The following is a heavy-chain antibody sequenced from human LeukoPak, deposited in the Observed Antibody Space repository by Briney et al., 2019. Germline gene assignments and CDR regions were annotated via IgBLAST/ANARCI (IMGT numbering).Heavy chain of an antibody. CDR2: INHSGST. J-gene: IGHJ4*02. CDR3: ARVTTGY. Sequence: ASETLSLTCAVYGGSFSGYYWSWIRQPPGKGLEWIGEINHSGSTNYNPSLKSRVTISVDTSKNQFSLKLSSVTAADTAVYYCARVTTGYWGQGTLVTVSS. V-gene: IGHV4-34*01. D-gene: IGHD4-11*01. CDR1: GGSFSGYY.